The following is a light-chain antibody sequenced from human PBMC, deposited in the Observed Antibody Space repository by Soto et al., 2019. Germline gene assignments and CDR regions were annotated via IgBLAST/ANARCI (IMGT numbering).Light chain of an antibody. J-gene: IGLJ2*01. CDR3: VAWDDSLNGRV. V-gene: IGLV1-44*01. Sequence: QSVVTQPPSASGTPGQRVTIYCSGSRSNIGSNTVNWYQQLPGPATKLLIYSNNQRPSGVPDRFSGSKSGTSASLAISGLQSEYEADYYCVAWDDSLNGRVFGGGTQLTVL. CDR2: SNN. CDR1: RSNIGSNT.